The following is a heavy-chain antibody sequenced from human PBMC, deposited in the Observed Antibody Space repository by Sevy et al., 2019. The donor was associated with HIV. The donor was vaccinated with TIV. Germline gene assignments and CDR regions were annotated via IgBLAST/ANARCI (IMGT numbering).Heavy chain of an antibody. CDR3: AREGCTKPHDY. J-gene: IGHJ4*02. D-gene: IGHD2-8*01. Sequence: GGSLRLSCAASRFTFSKYSMSWVRQPPGKGLEWVSTLSFGCGEINYADSVKGRYTTSRDNSKSSVYLQMNNMRPEDTAVYYCAREGCTKPHDYWGQGTLVTVSS. CDR1: RFTFSKYS. V-gene: IGHV3-23*01. CDR2: LSFGCGEI.